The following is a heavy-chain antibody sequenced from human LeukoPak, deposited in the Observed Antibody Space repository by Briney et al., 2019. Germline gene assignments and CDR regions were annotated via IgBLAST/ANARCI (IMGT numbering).Heavy chain of an antibody. CDR3: ATIAVAGTAGAFDI. Sequence: GGSLRLSCAAAGFTFSSYSMNWVRQAPGKGLEWVAFIRYNGNNQYYADSVKGRFTISRDNSKNTLYLQMNSLRAEDTAVYYCATIAVAGTAGAFDIWGQGTMVTVSS. D-gene: IGHD6-19*01. CDR1: GFTFSSYS. CDR2: IRYNGNNQ. V-gene: IGHV3-30*02. J-gene: IGHJ3*02.